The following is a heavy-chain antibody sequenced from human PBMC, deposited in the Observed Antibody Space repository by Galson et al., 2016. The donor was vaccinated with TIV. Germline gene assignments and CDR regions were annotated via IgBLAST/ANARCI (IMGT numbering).Heavy chain of an antibody. CDR2: ITGGGTT. V-gene: IGHV3-53*03. J-gene: IGHJ4*02. CDR3: ARAYGSSGNRGRLDI. D-gene: IGHD3-22*01. Sequence: SLRLSCAASGFSVSEHKYMYWVRQPPGKGLEWVSVITGGGTTYYADSVKGRFTISRDNSKNTLYLQMNSLRAEDTAVYFCARAYGSSGNRGRLDIWGQGALGTVSS. CDR1: GFSVSEHKY.